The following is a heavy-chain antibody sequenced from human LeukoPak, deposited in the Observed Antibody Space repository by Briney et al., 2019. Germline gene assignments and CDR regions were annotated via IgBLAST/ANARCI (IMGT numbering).Heavy chain of an antibody. Sequence: ASVKVSCKASGGTFSSYAISWVRQAPGQGLEWMGGIIPIFGTANYAQKFQGRVTITADESTSTAYMKLSSLRSEDTAVYYCARPGEVDTAMVTFHYWGQGTLVTVSS. V-gene: IGHV1-69*13. CDR2: IIPIFGTA. J-gene: IGHJ4*02. CDR1: GGTFSSYA. CDR3: ARPGEVDTAMVTFHY. D-gene: IGHD5-18*01.